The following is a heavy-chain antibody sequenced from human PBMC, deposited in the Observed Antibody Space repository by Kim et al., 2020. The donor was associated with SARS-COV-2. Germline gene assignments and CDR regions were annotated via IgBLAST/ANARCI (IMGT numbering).Heavy chain of an antibody. J-gene: IGHJ4*02. D-gene: IGHD3-10*01. Sequence: QKFQGRVTITAGESTSTAYMELSSLRAEDPAVYYCARSSYYYGSDYYFDYWGQGTLVTVSS. CDR3: ARSSYYYGSDYYFDY. V-gene: IGHV1-69*01.